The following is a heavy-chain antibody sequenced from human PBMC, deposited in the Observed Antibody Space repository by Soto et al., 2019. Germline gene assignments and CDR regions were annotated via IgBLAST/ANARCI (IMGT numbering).Heavy chain of an antibody. CDR3: ARDPQYDILTGLGYGMDV. CDR2: IWYDGSNK. J-gene: IGHJ6*02. V-gene: IGHV3-33*08. Sequence: PGGSLRLSCAASGFTFSNAWMTWVRQAPGKGLEWVAVIWYDGSNKYYADSVKGRFTISRDNSKNTLYLQMNSLRAEDTAVYYCARDPQYDILTGLGYGMDVWGQGTMVTVSS. CDR1: GFTFSNAW. D-gene: IGHD3-9*01.